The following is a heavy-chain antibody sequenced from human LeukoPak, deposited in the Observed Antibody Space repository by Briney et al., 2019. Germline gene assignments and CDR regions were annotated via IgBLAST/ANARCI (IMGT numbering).Heavy chain of an antibody. CDR1: GFTFSSYA. Sequence: GGSLRLSCAGSGFTFSSYAMHWVRQAPGKGLEWVAVISYDGSNKYYADSVKGRFTISRDDSKNTLFLQMGSLRAEDMAVYYCARGGGRNTTMVWAFDYWGQGTLVTVSS. CDR3: ARGGGRNTTMVWAFDY. CDR2: ISYDGSNK. J-gene: IGHJ4*02. V-gene: IGHV3-30*14. D-gene: IGHD5-18*01.